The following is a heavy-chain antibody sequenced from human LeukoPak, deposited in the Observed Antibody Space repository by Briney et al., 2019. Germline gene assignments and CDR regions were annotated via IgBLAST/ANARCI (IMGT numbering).Heavy chain of an antibody. J-gene: IGHJ4*02. Sequence: PGGSLRLSCAASGFTFSSYGMHWVRQAPGKGLEWVAVISYDGSNKYYADSVKGRFTISRDNSKNTLYLQMNRLCAEDTAVYYCAKNRYSYFDYWGQGTLVTVSS. CDR3: AKNRYSYFDY. V-gene: IGHV3-30*18. CDR1: GFTFSSYG. D-gene: IGHD2-21*01. CDR2: ISYDGSNK.